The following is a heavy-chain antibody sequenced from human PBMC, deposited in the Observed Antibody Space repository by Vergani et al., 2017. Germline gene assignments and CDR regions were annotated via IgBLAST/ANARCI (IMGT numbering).Heavy chain of an antibody. CDR3: ARGLGQWVVPRAFDI. D-gene: IGHD6-19*01. CDR2: IGTAGDT. V-gene: IGHV3-13*04. CDR1: GFPFSSYD. Sequence: EVQLVESGGGLVQPGGSLRLSCAASGFPFSSYDMHWVRQAAGKDLEWVSAIGTAGDTYYPGSVKGRFTLSRENAKNSLYLQMNSLRAGDTAVYYCARGLGQWVVPRAFDIGGEGIMVTVSS. J-gene: IGHJ3*02.